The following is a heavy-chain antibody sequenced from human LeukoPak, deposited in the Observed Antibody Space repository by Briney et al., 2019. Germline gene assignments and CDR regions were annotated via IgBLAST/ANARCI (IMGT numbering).Heavy chain of an antibody. CDR3: ARGYSYCFDF. D-gene: IGHD5-18*01. CDR2: VSSDGGST. V-gene: IGHV3-64D*06. CDR1: GFTFSNFP. Sequence: GGSLRLSCSASGFTFSNFPMHWVRQAPGKGLEYVSAVSSDGGSTYYADSVMGRFTISRDNSKNTVYLQMSSLRAEDTAVYYCARGYSYCFDFWGQGTLVTVSS. J-gene: IGHJ5*01.